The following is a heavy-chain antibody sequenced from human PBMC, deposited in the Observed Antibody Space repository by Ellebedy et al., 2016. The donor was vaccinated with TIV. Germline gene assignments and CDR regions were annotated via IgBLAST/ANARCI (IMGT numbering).Heavy chain of an antibody. J-gene: IGHJ4*02. CDR2: ITPNNGGT. V-gene: IGHV1-2*02. Sequence: AASVKVSCKTSGYSFTGYYIHWVRQAPGQGLEWMGWITPNNGGTNYAQKFRGRVTMTRDTSINTAYMELSTLTSDDPAVYYCAISPNQYFFDYWGQGTLVTVSS. CDR3: AISPNQYFFDY. D-gene: IGHD3-9*01. CDR1: GYSFTGYY.